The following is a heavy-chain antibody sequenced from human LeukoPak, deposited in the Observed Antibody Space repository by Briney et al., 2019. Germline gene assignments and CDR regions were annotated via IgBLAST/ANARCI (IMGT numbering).Heavy chain of an antibody. CDR3: ARAPDGDYFYYYYMDV. CDR2: ISGSGGSA. J-gene: IGHJ6*03. CDR1: GFTFSSYG. V-gene: IGHV3-23*01. D-gene: IGHD4-17*01. Sequence: GGSLRLSCAASGFTFSSYGMGWVRQAPGKGLEWVSAISGSGGSAYYADSVKGRFTISRDNSKNTLYLQMNSLRAEDTAVYYCARAPDGDYFYYYYMDVWGKGTTVTVSS.